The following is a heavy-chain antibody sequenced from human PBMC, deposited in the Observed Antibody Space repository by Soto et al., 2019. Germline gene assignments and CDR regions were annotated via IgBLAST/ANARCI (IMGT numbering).Heavy chain of an antibody. CDR3: AKEPAAAKPEGVDF. D-gene: IGHD2-2*01. V-gene: IGHV1-2*02. Sequence: ASLKVSCKASGYTFSDYYIHWVRQAPGQGLEWMGWINPNSGGTKYAPKFQGGVTMTRDTSITTAYMELSRLRSGDTAVYYCAKEPAAAKPEGVDFWGQGTLVTVSS. CDR2: INPNSGGT. CDR1: GYTFSDYY. J-gene: IGHJ4*02.